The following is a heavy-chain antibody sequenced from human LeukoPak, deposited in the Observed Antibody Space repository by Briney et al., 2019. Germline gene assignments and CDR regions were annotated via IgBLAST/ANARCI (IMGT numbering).Heavy chain of an antibody. CDR3: SRDTAGFDY. V-gene: IGHV3-11*04. D-gene: IGHD6-25*01. CDR2: ITGSGRTI. J-gene: IGHJ4*02. Sequence: GGSLRLSCAASGFTFSNAWMSWVRQAPGKGLEWVSYITGSGRTIYYADSVKGRFTISRDDAKNSLFLQMNSLRAEDTAVYYCSRDTAGFDYWGQGTLVTVSS. CDR1: GFTFSNAW.